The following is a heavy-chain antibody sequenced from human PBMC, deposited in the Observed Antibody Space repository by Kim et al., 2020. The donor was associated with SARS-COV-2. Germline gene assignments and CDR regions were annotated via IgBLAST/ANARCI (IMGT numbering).Heavy chain of an antibody. CDR2: ISYDGSNK. CDR3: AEDSAGYSSSWADY. Sequence: GGSLRLSCPASGFTFSSYGMHWVRQAPGKGLEWVAVISYDGSNKYYADSVKGRFTISRDNSKNTQYLQMNSLRAEDTAVYYCAEDSAGYSSSWADYWGQGTLVTVSS. J-gene: IGHJ4*02. V-gene: IGHV3-30*18. CDR1: GFTFSSYG. D-gene: IGHD6-13*01.